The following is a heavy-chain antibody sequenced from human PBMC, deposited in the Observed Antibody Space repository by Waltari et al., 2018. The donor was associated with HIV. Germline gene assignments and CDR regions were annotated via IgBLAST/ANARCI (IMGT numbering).Heavy chain of an antibody. Sequence: QVQLVESGGGVVQPGRSLSLLWAASGFTFSKYAMHWVRQAPGKGLEWVAVISFDGSNKYYADSVKGRLTISRDNSKNTLHLQMNSLRAEDTAVYYCVRDRSLKTWGQGTLVTVSS. CDR2: ISFDGSNK. CDR1: GFTFSKYA. J-gene: IGHJ5*02. V-gene: IGHV3-30-3*01. D-gene: IGHD3-16*02. CDR3: VRDRSLKT.